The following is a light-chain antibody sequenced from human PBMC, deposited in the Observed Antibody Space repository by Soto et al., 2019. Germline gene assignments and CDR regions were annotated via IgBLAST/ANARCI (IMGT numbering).Light chain of an antibody. Sequence: EIVMTQSPATLSVSPGERATLSCRASQSLSSSQLAWYQQKPGQAPRLLIHDASSRATGISATFSGTGYGTDFTLTISSLEPGDFAVYYCQQRSNWPMLTFGGGTKVDIK. CDR1: QSLSSSQ. J-gene: IGKJ4*01. CDR2: DAS. V-gene: IGKV3D-20*02. CDR3: QQRSNWPMLT.